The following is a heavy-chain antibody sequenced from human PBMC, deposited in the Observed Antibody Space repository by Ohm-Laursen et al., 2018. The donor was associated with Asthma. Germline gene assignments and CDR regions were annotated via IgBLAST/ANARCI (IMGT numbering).Heavy chain of an antibody. Sequence: SLRLSCSASRFNFNRYALHWARQAPGKGLEWLALISFDGNSQYYADSVKGRFTISRDNSKNTLYLQMNSLRAEDTAVYYCAKGFSSTSCYGICYYYVMDVWGQGTTVTVSS. CDR1: RFNFNRYA. CDR2: ISFDGNSQ. D-gene: IGHD2-2*01. CDR3: AKGFSSTSCYGICYYYVMDV. J-gene: IGHJ6*02. V-gene: IGHV3-30*04.